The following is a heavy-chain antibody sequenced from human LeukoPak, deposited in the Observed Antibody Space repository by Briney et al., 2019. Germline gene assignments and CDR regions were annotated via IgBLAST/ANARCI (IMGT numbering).Heavy chain of an antibody. V-gene: IGHV3-7*01. D-gene: IGHD1-14*01. CDR1: GFSFSSYW. CDR2: INQGGSDK. CDR3: TRDRSRAEDD. J-gene: IGHJ4*02. Sequence: GGSLRLSCTASGFSFSSYWMSWVRQAPGKGLEWVANINQGGSDKYYVDSVKGRFTISRDNANNLLYLQMNSLRGEDTAVYYCTRDRSRAEDDWGQGTLVTVSS.